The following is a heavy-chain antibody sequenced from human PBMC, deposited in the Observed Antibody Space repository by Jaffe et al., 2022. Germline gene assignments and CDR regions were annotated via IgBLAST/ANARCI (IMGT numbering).Heavy chain of an antibody. D-gene: IGHD2-21*02. J-gene: IGHJ6*03. V-gene: IGHV1-69*05. CDR2: IIPIFGTA. CDR3: AETYCGGDCYSRGFYYYYYMDV. CDR1: GGTFSSYA. Sequence: QVQLVQSGAEVKKPGSSVKVSCKASGGTFSSYAISWVRQAPGQGLEWMGGIIPIFGTANYAQKFQGRVTITTDESTSTAYMELSSLRSEDTAVYYCAETYCGGDCYSRGFYYYYYMDVWGKGTTVTVSS.